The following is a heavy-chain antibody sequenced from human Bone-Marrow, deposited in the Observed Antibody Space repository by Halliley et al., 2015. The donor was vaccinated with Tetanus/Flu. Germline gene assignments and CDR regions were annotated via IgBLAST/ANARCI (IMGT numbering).Heavy chain of an antibody. CDR2: SSSSGGTK. Sequence: SYSSSSGGTKYYADSVKGRFTISRDDAQSSLYLQMNSLRDEDTAVYYCARSRDYYDTSGSFDYWGQGTLITVSS. D-gene: IGHD3-22*01. CDR3: ARSRDYYDTSGSFDY. V-gene: IGHV3-48*03. J-gene: IGHJ4*02.